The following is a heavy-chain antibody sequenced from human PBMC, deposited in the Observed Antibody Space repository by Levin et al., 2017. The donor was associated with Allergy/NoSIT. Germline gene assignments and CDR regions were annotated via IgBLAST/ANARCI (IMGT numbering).Heavy chain of an antibody. CDR3: AKMADRLSGYDWGY. D-gene: IGHD5-12*01. J-gene: IGHJ4*02. V-gene: IGHV3-21*01. CDR1: GFTFSSYN. CDR2: MSGGGSNI. Sequence: GESLKISCAASGFTFSSYNMNWVRQAPGKGLEWVSSMSGGGSNIYYADSVQGRFTISRDNTKNTLYLQMNSLRDEDTAVYYCAKMADRLSGYDWGYWGQGTLVTVSS.